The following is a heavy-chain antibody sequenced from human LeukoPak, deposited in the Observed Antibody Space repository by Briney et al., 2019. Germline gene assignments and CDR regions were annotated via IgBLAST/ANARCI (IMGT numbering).Heavy chain of an antibody. Sequence: GGSLRLSCAASGFTVSSNYMSWVRQAPGKGLEWVSVIYSGGSTYYADSVKGRFTISRDNSKNTLYLQMNSLRAEDTAVYYCAKRDEIAGVIDYWGQGTLVTVSS. D-gene: IGHD5-24*01. CDR3: AKRDEIAGVIDY. CDR2: IYSGGST. J-gene: IGHJ4*02. CDR1: GFTVSSNY. V-gene: IGHV3-53*01.